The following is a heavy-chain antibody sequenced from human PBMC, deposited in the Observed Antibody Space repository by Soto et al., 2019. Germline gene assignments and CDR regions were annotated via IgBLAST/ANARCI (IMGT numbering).Heavy chain of an antibody. CDR1: GFTFRSYG. V-gene: IGHV3-33*01. CDR2: IWNDGKNK. CDR3: ARDKGADAPIEM. Sequence: QVQLVESGGGVVQPGGSLRLSCAASGFTFRSYGMHWVRQAPGKGLEWVAVIWNDGKNKYYADSVKGRFTSSRDNSKSTLDLQMNGLRVEDTAVYYCARDKGADAPIEMWGQGTMVTVSS. J-gene: IGHJ3*02.